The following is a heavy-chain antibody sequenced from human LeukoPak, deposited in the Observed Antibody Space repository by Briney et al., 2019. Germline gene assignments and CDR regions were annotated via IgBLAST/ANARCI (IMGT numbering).Heavy chain of an antibody. V-gene: IGHV3-48*02. Sequence: GGSLRLSCAASGFTFSSYSVIWARQAPGKGLEWVSYVSSSGTTTYYADSVKGRFTISRDNGKNLVSLQMSSLRDEDTAVYYCARADRDGNKRFLDWGQGTLVTVSS. CDR1: GFTFSSYS. J-gene: IGHJ4*02. CDR2: VSSSGTTT. D-gene: IGHD5-24*01. CDR3: ARADRDGNKRFLD.